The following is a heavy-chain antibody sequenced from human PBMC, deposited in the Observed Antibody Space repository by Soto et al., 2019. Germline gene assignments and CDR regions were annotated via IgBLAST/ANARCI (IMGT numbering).Heavy chain of an antibody. CDR1: GYTFTGYY. D-gene: IGHD1-26*01. Sequence: ASVKVSCKASGYTFTGYYVHWMRQAPGQGLEWMGWINPNSGDTYLAQRFQGRVTMNRDTSIGTAYMELRGLTSDDTAEYYCAKGGAIVAAGTRVYLYNAMDVWGQGTTVTVSS. V-gene: IGHV1-2*02. CDR2: INPNSGDT. CDR3: AKGGAIVAAGTRVYLYNAMDV. J-gene: IGHJ6*02.